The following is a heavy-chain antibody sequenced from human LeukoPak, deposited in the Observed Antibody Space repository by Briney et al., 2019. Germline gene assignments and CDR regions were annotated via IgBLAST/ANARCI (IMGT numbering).Heavy chain of an antibody. CDR2: IIPILGIA. CDR3: ARSGTAAGPDAFDI. J-gene: IGHJ3*02. Sequence: ASVKVSCKASGGTFSSYAISWVRQAPGQGLEWMGRIIPILGIANYAQKFQGRVTITADKPTSTAYMELSSLRSEDTAVYYCARSGTAAGPDAFDIWGQGTMVTVSS. D-gene: IGHD6-13*01. V-gene: IGHV1-69*04. CDR1: GGTFSSYA.